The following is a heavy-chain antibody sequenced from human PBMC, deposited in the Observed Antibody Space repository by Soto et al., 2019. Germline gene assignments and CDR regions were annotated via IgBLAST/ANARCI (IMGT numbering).Heavy chain of an antibody. CDR3: GHSRCGGDCLQSYSSHYYYGMDV. D-gene: IGHD2-21*02. CDR1: GFSLNTGGLG. V-gene: IGHV2-5*02. J-gene: IGHJ6*02. Sequence: QITLKESGPTLVKPTQTLTLTCTFSGFSLNTGGLGVGWIRQPPGKALEWLALIYWDNDKRYSPSLRSRLTITKDTTKNQVVLTMTNMDPVDAATYYCGHSRCGGDCLQSYSSHYYYGMDVWGQGTTVTVS. CDR2: IYWDNDK.